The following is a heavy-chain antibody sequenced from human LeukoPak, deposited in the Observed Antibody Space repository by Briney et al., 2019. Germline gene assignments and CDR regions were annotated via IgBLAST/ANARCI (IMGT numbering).Heavy chain of an antibody. Sequence: ASVKVSCKASGYTLTSYYMHWVRQAPGQGLEWMGIINPSGGSTSYAQKLQGRVTMTRDTSTSTVYMELSSLRSEDTAVYYCARGHYDILTGYLNWFDPWGQGTLVTVSS. CDR2: INPSGGST. D-gene: IGHD3-9*01. J-gene: IGHJ5*02. CDR3: ARGHYDILTGYLNWFDP. CDR1: GYTLTSYY. V-gene: IGHV1-46*01.